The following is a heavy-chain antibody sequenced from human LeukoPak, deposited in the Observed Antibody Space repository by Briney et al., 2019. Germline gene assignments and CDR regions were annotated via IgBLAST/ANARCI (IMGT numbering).Heavy chain of an antibody. CDR2: IYYSGST. CDR3: ASLFGGFGEYTDY. CDR1: GGSISSSSYY. D-gene: IGHD3-10*01. Sequence: PSETLSLTCTVSGGSISSSSYYWGWIRQPPGTGLEWIGSIYYSGSTYYNPSLKSRVTISVDTSKNQFSLKLSSVTAADTAVYYCASLFGGFGEYTDYWGQGTLVTVSS. V-gene: IGHV4-39*01. J-gene: IGHJ4*02.